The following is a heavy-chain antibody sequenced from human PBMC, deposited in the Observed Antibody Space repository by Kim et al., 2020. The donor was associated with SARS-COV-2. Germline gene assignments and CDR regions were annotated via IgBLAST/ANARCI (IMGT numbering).Heavy chain of an antibody. V-gene: IGHV3-11*05. J-gene: IGHJ4*02. D-gene: IGHD2-8*01. CDR3: AREAYCTNGVCQYYFDY. Sequence: VKGRFTISRDNAKNSLYLQMNSLRAEDTAVYYCAREAYCTNGVCQYYFDYWGQGTLVTVSS.